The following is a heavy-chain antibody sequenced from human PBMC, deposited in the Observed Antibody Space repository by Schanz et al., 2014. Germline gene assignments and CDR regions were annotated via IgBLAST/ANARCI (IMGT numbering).Heavy chain of an antibody. D-gene: IGHD6-13*01. Sequence: VQLEQSGAEVKKPGSSVKVSCKASGGTFSSFGINWVRQAPGQGLEWMGRIIPSLGLAKYEQKFQDKVTITADTSTTTAYMDVSSLRSEDTAVYYCASSGAGYSSSWDFDYWGQGTLVNVSS. V-gene: IGHV1-69*02. CDR1: GGTFSSFG. J-gene: IGHJ4*02. CDR2: IIPSLGLA. CDR3: ASSGAGYSSSWDFDY.